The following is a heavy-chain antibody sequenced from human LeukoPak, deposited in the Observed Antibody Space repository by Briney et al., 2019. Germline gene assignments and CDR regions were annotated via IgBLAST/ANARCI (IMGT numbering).Heavy chain of an antibody. V-gene: IGHV3-48*03. J-gene: IGHJ4*02. CDR3: AREEGGYSYGNRIFDY. CDR2: ISSSGSTI. Sequence: QPGGSLRLSCAASGFTFSSYEMNWVRQAPGKGLEWVSYISSSGSTIYYADSVKGRFTISRDNAKNSLYLQMNSLRAEDTAVYYCAREEGGYSYGNRIFDYWGQGTLVTVSS. CDR1: GFTFSSYE. D-gene: IGHD5-18*01.